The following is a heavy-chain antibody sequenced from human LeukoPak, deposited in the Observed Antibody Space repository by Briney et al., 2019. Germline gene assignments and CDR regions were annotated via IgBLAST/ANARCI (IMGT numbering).Heavy chain of an antibody. D-gene: IGHD6-13*01. CDR1: GGSFSGYY. J-gene: IGHJ4*02. Sequence: SETLSLTCAVYGGSFSGYYWSWIRQPPGKGLEWIGEINHSGSTNYNPSLKSRVTISVDTSKNQFSLKLSSVTAADTAVYYCARGPYGSSWLYYFDYWGQGTLVTVSS. V-gene: IGHV4-34*01. CDR3: ARGPYGSSWLYYFDY. CDR2: INHSGST.